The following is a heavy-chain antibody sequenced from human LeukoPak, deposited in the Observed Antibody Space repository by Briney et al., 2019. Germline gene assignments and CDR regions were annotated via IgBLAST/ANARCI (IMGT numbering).Heavy chain of an antibody. J-gene: IGHJ3*02. V-gene: IGHV1-2*02. CDR3: ARYWGTRDAFDI. CDR2: INPNSGGT. D-gene: IGHD7-27*01. CDR1: GYTFTGYY. Sequence: ASVKVSCKASGYTFTGYYMHWVRQAPGQGLEWMGWINPNSGGTNYAQKFQGRVTMTRDTSISTAYMELSRLRSDDTAVYYCARYWGTRDAFDIWGQGTMVTVSS.